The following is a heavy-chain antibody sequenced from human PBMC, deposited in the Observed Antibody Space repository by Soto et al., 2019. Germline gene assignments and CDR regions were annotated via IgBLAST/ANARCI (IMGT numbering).Heavy chain of an antibody. Sequence: PGESLKISCKGSGYSFTSYWIGWVRQMPGKGLEWMGIIYPGDSDTRYSPSFQGQVTISADKSISTAYLQWSSLKASDTAMYYCARLGGAEWQQLDTGGWFDPWGQGTLVTVSS. J-gene: IGHJ5*02. CDR3: ARLGGAEWQQLDTGGWFDP. CDR2: IYPGDSDT. CDR1: GYSFTSYW. D-gene: IGHD6-13*01. V-gene: IGHV5-51*01.